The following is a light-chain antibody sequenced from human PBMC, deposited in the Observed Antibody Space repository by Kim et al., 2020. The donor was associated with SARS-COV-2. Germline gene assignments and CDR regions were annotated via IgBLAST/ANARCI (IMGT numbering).Light chain of an antibody. CDR2: SDN. CDR1: VSNIGTNT. V-gene: IGLV1-44*01. J-gene: IGLJ1*01. CDR3: ATWDDSLKGYV. Sequence: QSVLTQPPSASGTPGQRVTISCSGSVSNIGTNTVNWYQQLPGTAPRLLLYSDNQRPSGVPDRFSGSKSGTSASLAISGLQSEDEADYYCATWDDSLKGYVFGTGTKVTVL.